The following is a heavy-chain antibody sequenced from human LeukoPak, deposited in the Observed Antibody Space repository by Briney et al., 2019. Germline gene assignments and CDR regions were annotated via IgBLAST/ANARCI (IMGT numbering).Heavy chain of an antibody. V-gene: IGHV3-21*01. Sequence: PGGSLRLSCAASGFTFSSYSMNWVRRAPGKGLEWVSSTSSSSYIYYADSVKGRFTISRDNAKNSLYLQMNSLRAEDTAVYYCARDRTGYSSGGGGYWGQGTLVTVSS. D-gene: IGHD6-19*01. CDR2: TSSSSYI. CDR1: GFTFSSYS. CDR3: ARDRTGYSSGGGGY. J-gene: IGHJ4*02.